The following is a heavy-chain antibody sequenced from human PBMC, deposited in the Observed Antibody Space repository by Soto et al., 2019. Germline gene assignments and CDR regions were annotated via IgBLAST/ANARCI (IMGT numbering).Heavy chain of an antibody. J-gene: IGHJ3*01. CDR1: GFTFGDYY. CDR2: ISSTGATI. Sequence: QVHLVESGGGLVKPGGSLRLSFAVSGFTFGDYYISWIRQAPGKGLEWVSYISSTGATIYYADSVLGRFTISMDDAKKSLFLQMNRLRDADTAVYYCATSSGGKAHMAFDFWGQWTMVTVSS. CDR3: ATSSGGKAHMAFDF. D-gene: IGHD2-15*01. V-gene: IGHV3-11*01.